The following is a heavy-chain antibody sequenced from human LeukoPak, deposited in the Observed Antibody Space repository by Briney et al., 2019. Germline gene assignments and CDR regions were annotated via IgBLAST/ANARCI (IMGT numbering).Heavy chain of an antibody. CDR1: GGSFSGYY. J-gene: IGHJ4*02. CDR3: ARHIGAFDY. D-gene: IGHD5-12*01. Sequence: PSETLSLTCAVYGGSFSGYYWSWIRQPPGKGLEWIGSIYYSGSTYYNPSLKSRVTISVDTSKNQFSLKLSSVTAADTAVYYCARHIGAFDYWGQGTLVTVSS. CDR2: IYYSGST. V-gene: IGHV4-34*01.